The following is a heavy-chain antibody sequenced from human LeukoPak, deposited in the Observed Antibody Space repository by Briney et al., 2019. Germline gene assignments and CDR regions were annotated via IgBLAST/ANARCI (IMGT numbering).Heavy chain of an antibody. CDR3: ARASYSSGRPFFDY. Sequence: ASVKVSCKASGYTFTGYYMHWVRQAPGQGLEWMGRINPNSGGTNYAQKFQGRVTMTRDTSISTAYKELSRLRSDDTAVYYCARASYSSGRPFFDYWGQGTLVTVSS. J-gene: IGHJ4*02. CDR2: INPNSGGT. D-gene: IGHD6-19*01. CDR1: GYTFTGYY. V-gene: IGHV1-2*06.